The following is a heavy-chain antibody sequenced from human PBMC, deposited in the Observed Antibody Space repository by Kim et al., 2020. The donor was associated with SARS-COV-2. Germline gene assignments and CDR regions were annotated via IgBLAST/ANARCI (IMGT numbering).Heavy chain of an antibody. Sequence: GGSLRLSCAASGFTFSSYSMNWVRQAPGKGLVWVSCINSSSSSINYADSVKGRFTISRDNAKNSLYLQMNSLRAEDTAVYYCARATGARGVTRNDYWGQGTLVTVSS. D-gene: IGHD4-17*01. V-gene: IGHV3-21*01. CDR1: GFTFSSYS. CDR3: ARATGARGVTRNDY. CDR2: INSSSSSI. J-gene: IGHJ4*02.